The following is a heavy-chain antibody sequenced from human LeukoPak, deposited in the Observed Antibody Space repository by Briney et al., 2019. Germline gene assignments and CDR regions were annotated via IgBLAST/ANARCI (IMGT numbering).Heavy chain of an antibody. CDR2: ISGSGGST. D-gene: IGHD6-19*01. V-gene: IGHV3-23*01. J-gene: IGHJ4*02. CDR3: AKVVSIAVAGAVDY. Sequence: GWSLRLSCASSGFIFSSYAMSWVRQAPGKGLDWVSAISGSGGSTYYADSVKGRFTISRDNSKNTLYLQMNSLRAEDTAVYYCAKVVSIAVAGAVDYWGQGTLVTVSS. CDR1: GFIFSSYA.